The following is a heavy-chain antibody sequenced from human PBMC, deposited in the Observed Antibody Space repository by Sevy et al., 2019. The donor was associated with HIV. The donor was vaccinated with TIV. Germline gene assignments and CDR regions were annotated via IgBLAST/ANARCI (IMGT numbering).Heavy chain of an antibody. CDR2: INPNSGGT. D-gene: IGHD3-16*02. CDR3: ARALSVIKNSDPDWFDP. Sequence: ASVKVSCKASGYTFTGYYMHWVRQAPGQGLEWMGWINPNSGGTNYAQKFQGRVTMTRDTSISTAYMELGRLRSDDTAVYYCARALSVIKNSDPDWFDPWGQGTLVTVSS. CDR1: GYTFTGYY. V-gene: IGHV1-2*02. J-gene: IGHJ5*02.